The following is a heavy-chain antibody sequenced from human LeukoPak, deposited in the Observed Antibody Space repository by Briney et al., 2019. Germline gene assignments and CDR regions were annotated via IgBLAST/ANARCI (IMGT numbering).Heavy chain of an antibody. CDR3: ARGNRRTTRYGMDV. J-gene: IGHJ6*02. CDR1: GYTFTSYD. D-gene: IGHD3-3*01. V-gene: IGHV1-8*01. Sequence: ASVKVSCKASGYTFTSYDINWVRQATGQGLEWMGWMNPNSGNTGYAQKFQGRVTMTRNTSISTAYMELSGLRSEDTAVYYCARGNRRTTRYGMDVWGQGTTVTVSS. CDR2: MNPNSGNT.